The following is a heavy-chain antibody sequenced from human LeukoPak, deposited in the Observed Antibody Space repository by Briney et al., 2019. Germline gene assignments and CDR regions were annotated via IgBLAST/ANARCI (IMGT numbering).Heavy chain of an antibody. CDR2: IWYDGSNK. D-gene: IGHD2-2*01. Sequence: GRSLRLSCAASGFTFSSYGMHWVRQAPGKGLEWVAVIWYDGSNKYYADSVKGRFTISRDNSKNTLYLQMNGLRAEDTAVYYCARDCSSTRCIDYWGQGTLVTVSS. J-gene: IGHJ4*02. V-gene: IGHV3-33*01. CDR1: GFTFSSYG. CDR3: ARDCSSTRCIDY.